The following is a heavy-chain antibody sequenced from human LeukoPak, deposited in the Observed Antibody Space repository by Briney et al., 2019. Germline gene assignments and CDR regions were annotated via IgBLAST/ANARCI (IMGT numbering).Heavy chain of an antibody. CDR2: INPNSGGT. V-gene: IGHV1-2*02. CDR1: GYTFTDYY. Sequence: ASVKVSCKASGYTFTDYYMHWVRQAPGQGLEWMGWINPNSGGTNYAQNFQGRVTMTRDTSINTAHMELRRLRSDNTAVYYCMRDPRTAKNAFDIWGQGAMVTVSS. D-gene: IGHD2-21*02. CDR3: MRDPRTAKNAFDI. J-gene: IGHJ3*02.